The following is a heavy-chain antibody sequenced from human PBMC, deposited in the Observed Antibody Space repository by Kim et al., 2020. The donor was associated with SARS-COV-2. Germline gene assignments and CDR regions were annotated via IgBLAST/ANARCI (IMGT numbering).Heavy chain of an antibody. Sequence: SETLSLTCTVSGGSISSGGYYWSWIRQHPGKGLEWIGYIYYSGSTYYNPSLKSRVTISVDTSKNQFSLKLSSVTAADTAVYYCARAPLTFGGVITAFDIWGQVTMVTVSS. CDR1: GGSISSGGYY. D-gene: IGHD3-16*02. V-gene: IGHV4-31*03. J-gene: IGHJ3*02. CDR2: IYYSGST. CDR3: ARAPLTFGGVITAFDI.